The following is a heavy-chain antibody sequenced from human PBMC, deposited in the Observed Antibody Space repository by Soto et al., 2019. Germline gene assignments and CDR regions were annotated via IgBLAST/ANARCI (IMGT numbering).Heavy chain of an antibody. J-gene: IGHJ6*02. CDR1: VYTFTSYG. V-gene: IGHV1-18*01. Sequence: ASVTVSCKASVYTFTSYGISWVRPAPGQGLEWMGWISAYNGNANYAQKLQGRVTMTADTSTSTAYMELRSLRSDDTAVYYCARDWQTMVRGVPKPYYYYYGMDVWGQGTTVTVSS. CDR3: ARDWQTMVRGVPKPYYYYYGMDV. CDR2: ISAYNGNA. D-gene: IGHD3-10*01.